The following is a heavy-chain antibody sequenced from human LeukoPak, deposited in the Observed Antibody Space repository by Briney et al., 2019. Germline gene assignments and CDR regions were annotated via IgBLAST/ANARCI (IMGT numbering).Heavy chain of an antibody. J-gene: IGHJ5*02. CDR1: GGSIGSYY. D-gene: IGHD3-10*01. V-gene: IGHV4-59*01. CDR3: ARDSWWDGSKTFSDWFGP. Sequence: SETLSLTCTVSGGSIGSYYWSWVWQPPEKGLEWIGNIVYTGRTNYNPSLKSRVTISIDTSKNQFSLRLNSVTAADTAVCYCARDSWWDGSKTFSDWFGPWGQGTLVTVSS. CDR2: IVYTGRT.